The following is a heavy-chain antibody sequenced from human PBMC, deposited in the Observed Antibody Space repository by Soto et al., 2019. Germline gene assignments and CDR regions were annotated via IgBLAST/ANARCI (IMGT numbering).Heavy chain of an antibody. CDR1: GFTFTTYW. V-gene: IGHV3-74*01. Sequence: HPGGSLRLSCAASGFTFTTYWMHWVRQVPGKGLVWVSRIKGDGSSLSYADSVRGRFTISRDNVENTVYLQMGSLRAEDTAVYYCAKGLGAANDAFDIWGQGTMVTVSS. CDR3: AKGLGAANDAFDI. J-gene: IGHJ3*02. D-gene: IGHD3-10*01. CDR2: IKGDGSSL.